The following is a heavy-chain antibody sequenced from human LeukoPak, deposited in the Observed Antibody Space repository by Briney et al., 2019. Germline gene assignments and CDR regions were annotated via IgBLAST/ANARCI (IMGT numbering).Heavy chain of an antibody. CDR1: GDSVSSNSAA. V-gene: IGHV6-1*01. Sequence: SQTLSLTCAISGDSVSSNSAAWNWIRQSPSRGLEWLGWTLYRSKWYNDYALSVKSRITINPDTSKNQFSLQLNSVTPEDTAVYYCARDIVVVAATNYFDYWGQGTLVTVSS. CDR3: ARDIVVVAATNYFDY. J-gene: IGHJ4*02. CDR2: TLYRSKWYN. D-gene: IGHD2-15*01.